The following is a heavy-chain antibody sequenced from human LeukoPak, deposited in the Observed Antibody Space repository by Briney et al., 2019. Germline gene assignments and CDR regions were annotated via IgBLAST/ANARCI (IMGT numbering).Heavy chain of an antibody. Sequence: GGSLRLSCAASGFTFSSYGMHWVRQAPGKGLEWVAFIRYDGSNKYYADSVKGRFTISRDNSKNTLYLQMNSLRAEDTAVYYCARVADYYDSSGYYYGGGYYFDYWGQGTLVTVSS. CDR3: ARVADYYDSSGYYYGGGYYFDY. V-gene: IGHV3-30*02. D-gene: IGHD3-22*01. CDR1: GFTFSSYG. CDR2: IRYDGSNK. J-gene: IGHJ4*02.